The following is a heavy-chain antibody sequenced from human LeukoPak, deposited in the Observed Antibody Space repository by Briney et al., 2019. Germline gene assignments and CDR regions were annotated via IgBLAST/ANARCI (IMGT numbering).Heavy chain of an antibody. CDR1: GFTFSSYA. D-gene: IGHD1-26*01. J-gene: IGHJ4*02. CDR2: ISGSGGST. CDR3: ASRSPWEPDTILDY. Sequence: GGSLRLSCAASGFTFSSYAMSWVRQAPGKGLEWVSAISGSGGSTYYADSVKGRFTISRDNSKNTLYLQMNSLRAEDTAVYYCASRSPWEPDTILDYWGQGTLVTVSS. V-gene: IGHV3-23*01.